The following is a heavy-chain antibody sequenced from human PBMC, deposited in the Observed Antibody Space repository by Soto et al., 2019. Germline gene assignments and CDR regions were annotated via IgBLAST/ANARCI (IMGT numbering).Heavy chain of an antibody. V-gene: IGHV3-48*01. CDR2: ISSSSSTI. CDR3: AAAIHYYGMDV. D-gene: IGHD2-2*02. J-gene: IGHJ6*02. CDR1: GFTFSSYS. Sequence: GGSLRLSCAASGFTFSSYSMNWVRQAPGKGLEWVSYISSSSSTIYYADSVKGRFTISRDNAKNSLYLQMNSLRAEDTAVYYCAAAIHYYGMDVWGQGTTVTVS.